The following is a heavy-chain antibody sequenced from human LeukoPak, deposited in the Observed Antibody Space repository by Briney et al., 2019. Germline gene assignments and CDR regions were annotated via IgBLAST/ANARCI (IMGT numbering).Heavy chain of an antibody. CDR2: IYPGDSDT. D-gene: IGHD3-22*01. CDR1: GYSFTSYW. J-gene: IGHJ5*02. V-gene: IGHV5-51*01. Sequence: GESLKISCKGSGYSFTSYWIGWVRQMPGKGLECMGIIYPGDSDTRYSPSFQGQVTISADKSISTAYLQWSSLKASDTAMYYCARLWYYYDSSGYSNWFDPWGQGTLVTVSS. CDR3: ARLWYYYDSSGYSNWFDP.